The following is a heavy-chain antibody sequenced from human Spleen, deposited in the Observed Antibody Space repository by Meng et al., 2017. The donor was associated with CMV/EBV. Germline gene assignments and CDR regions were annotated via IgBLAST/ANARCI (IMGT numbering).Heavy chain of an antibody. CDR1: GGSISSYY. Sequence: SETLSLTCTVSGGSISSYYWSWIRQPPGKGLEWIGYIYYSGSTNYNPSLKSRVTISVHTSKNQFSLRLSSVTAADTAVYYCAKWPGVPNAFDLWGQGTMVTVSS. CDR3: AKWPGVPNAFDL. D-gene: IGHD3-10*01. CDR2: IYYSGST. V-gene: IGHV4-59*01. J-gene: IGHJ3*01.